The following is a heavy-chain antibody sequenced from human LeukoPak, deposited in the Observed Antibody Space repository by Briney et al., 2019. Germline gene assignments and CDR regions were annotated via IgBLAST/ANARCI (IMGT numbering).Heavy chain of an antibody. D-gene: IGHD6-19*01. J-gene: IGHJ4*02. Sequence: GGSLRLSCAASGFTFSSYGMHWVRQAPGKGLEWVAVIWSDGSNKYYADSVKGRFTISRDNSKNTLYLQMNTLRAEDTAVYYCARAPVAASYYFDYWGQGTLVTVSS. CDR2: IWSDGSNK. CDR1: GFTFSSYG. V-gene: IGHV3-33*08. CDR3: ARAPVAASYYFDY.